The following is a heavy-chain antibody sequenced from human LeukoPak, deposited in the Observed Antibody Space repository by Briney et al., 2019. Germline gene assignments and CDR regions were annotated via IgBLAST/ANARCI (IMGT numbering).Heavy chain of an antibody. Sequence: PSETLSLTCTVSGGSISSYYWSWIRQPPGKGLEWIGYIYYSGSTNYNPSLKSRVTISVDTSKNQFSLKLSSVTAADTAVYYCARVPGIAAAGHGMDVWGQGTTVTVSS. D-gene: IGHD6-13*01. V-gene: IGHV4-59*01. CDR3: ARVPGIAAAGHGMDV. CDR2: IYYSGST. CDR1: GGSISSYY. J-gene: IGHJ6*02.